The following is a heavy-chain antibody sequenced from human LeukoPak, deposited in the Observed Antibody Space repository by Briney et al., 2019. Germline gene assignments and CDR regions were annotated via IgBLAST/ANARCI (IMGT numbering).Heavy chain of an antibody. CDR1: GYTFTGYF. CDR3: ARGGSPPHAFDI. Sequence: GASVKVSCKASGYTFTGYFMHWVRQAPGQGLEWMGWISAYNGNTNYAQKLQGRVTMTTDTSTSTAYMELRSLRSDDTAVYYCARGGSPPHAFDIWGQGTMVTVSS. J-gene: IGHJ3*02. V-gene: IGHV1-18*04. CDR2: ISAYNGNT. D-gene: IGHD3-16*01.